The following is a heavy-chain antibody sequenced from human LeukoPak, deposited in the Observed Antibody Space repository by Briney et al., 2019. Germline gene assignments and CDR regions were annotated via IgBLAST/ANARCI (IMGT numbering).Heavy chain of an antibody. CDR2: ISWNSISI. D-gene: IGHD2-21*02. CDR3: ARDGSRGNLVTAPDF. Sequence: GGSLRLSCAASGFTCDDYAMHWVRQAPGKGLEWVSGISWNSISIAYADSVKGRFTISRDNAKNSLYLQMNSLRAEDTAVYYCARDGSRGNLVTAPDFWGQGTLVTVSS. V-gene: IGHV3-9*01. J-gene: IGHJ4*02. CDR1: GFTCDDYA.